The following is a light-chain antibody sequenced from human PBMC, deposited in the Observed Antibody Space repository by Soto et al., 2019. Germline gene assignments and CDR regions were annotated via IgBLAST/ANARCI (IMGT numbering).Light chain of an antibody. J-gene: IGKJ5*01. CDR3: QQYNNWPPWT. CDR2: GAS. Sequence: EIVMTQSPATLSVSPGERGSLSCRASQSVNSNLAWYQQKPGQAPRLLIDGASTRATGIPARFSGSGSGTEFTLTISSLQSEDFAVYYCQQYNNWPPWTFGQGTRLEIK. CDR1: QSVNSN. V-gene: IGKV3D-15*01.